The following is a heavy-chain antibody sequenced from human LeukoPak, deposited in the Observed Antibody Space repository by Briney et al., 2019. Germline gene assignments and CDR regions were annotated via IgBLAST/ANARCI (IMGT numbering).Heavy chain of an antibody. CDR3: ARGPHNWNYPMATYNWFDP. Sequence: PSETLSLTCAVSGDSISSSSYYWGWIRQPPGKGLEWIGNIYYSGSTYYNPSLKSRVTISVDTSKNQFSLKLSSVTAADTAVYYCARGPHNWNYPMATYNWFDPWGQGTLVTVSS. D-gene: IGHD1-7*01. V-gene: IGHV4-39*07. CDR2: IYYSGST. J-gene: IGHJ5*02. CDR1: GDSISSSSYY.